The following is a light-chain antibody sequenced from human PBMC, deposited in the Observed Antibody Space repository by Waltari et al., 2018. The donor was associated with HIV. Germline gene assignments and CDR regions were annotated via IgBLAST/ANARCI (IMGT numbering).Light chain of an antibody. CDR3: CAYAGSTTYVI. J-gene: IGLJ2*01. CDR2: EVS. CDR1: SSDVGGYNL. V-gene: IGLV2-23*02. Sequence: QSALTQPASVSGSPGQSITISCTGTSSDVGGYNLVSWYQQHPGKAPKLMIYEVSKRPSGVSNRFSGSKSGNTASLTISGLQPEDEADYYCCAYAGSTTYVIFGGGTKLTVL.